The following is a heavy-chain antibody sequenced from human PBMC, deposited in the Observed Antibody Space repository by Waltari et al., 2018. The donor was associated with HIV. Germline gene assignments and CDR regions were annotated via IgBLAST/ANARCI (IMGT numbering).Heavy chain of an antibody. CDR1: GFTVRSVY. J-gene: IGHJ4*02. CDR3: ARDTTVVGTRYFDY. V-gene: IGHV3-53*01. Sequence: EVQLVESGGGLIQPGGSLSLSCAASGFTVRSVYISRVRPAPGKGLEWVSVIHSSGGTNYADSVKGRFTISRDNSKNTLYLQMNSLGAEDTAVYYCARDTTVVGTRYFDYWGRGTLVTISS. CDR2: IHSSGGT. D-gene: IGHD6-13*01.